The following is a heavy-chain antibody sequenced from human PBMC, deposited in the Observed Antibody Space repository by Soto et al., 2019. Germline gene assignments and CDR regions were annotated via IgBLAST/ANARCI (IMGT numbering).Heavy chain of an antibody. V-gene: IGHV3-33*01. Sequence: QVQLEQSGGGVVQPGRSLRLSCAASGFTFSSKGMHWVRQAPGKGLEWVAVIWYDGSNKYYADSVEGRFFISRDNSKNILYQQMNSLRAEDTAVYYCARWGNNKKLDYWGQGTLVTVSS. CDR2: IWYDGSNK. J-gene: IGHJ4*02. CDR3: ARWGNNKKLDY. CDR1: GFTFSSKG. D-gene: IGHD3-16*01.